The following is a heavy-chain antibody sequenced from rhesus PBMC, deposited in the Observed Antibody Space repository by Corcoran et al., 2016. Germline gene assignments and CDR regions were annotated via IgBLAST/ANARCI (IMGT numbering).Heavy chain of an antibody. V-gene: IGHV3-136*01. Sequence: EVQLVESGGGLVQPGGSLRLSCAASGFTFSSYDMSWVRQAPGKGLNWVSYISYNGKTIYYVYSVERRFTNSRDSPKNSLSLQMSSLRAEDTAVYYCTRGLIAAGAGHYWGQGVLVTVSS. D-gene: IGHD6-13*01. CDR3: TRGLIAAGAGHY. CDR2: ISYNGKTI. CDR1: GFTFSSYD. J-gene: IGHJ4*01.